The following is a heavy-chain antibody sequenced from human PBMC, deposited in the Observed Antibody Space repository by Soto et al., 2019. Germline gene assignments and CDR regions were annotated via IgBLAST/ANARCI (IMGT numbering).Heavy chain of an antibody. CDR2: IIPIFGTA. J-gene: IGHJ3*02. Sequence: QVQLVQSGAEVKKPGSSVKVSCKASGGTFSSYAISWVRQAPGQGLEWMGGIIPIFGTANYAQKFQGRVTITADESTSTAYMELSSLRSEDTAVYYCARVFGLYYYDSSGYYEDDDAFDIWGQGTMVAVSS. D-gene: IGHD3-22*01. V-gene: IGHV1-69*01. CDR3: ARVFGLYYYDSSGYYEDDDAFDI. CDR1: GGTFSSYA.